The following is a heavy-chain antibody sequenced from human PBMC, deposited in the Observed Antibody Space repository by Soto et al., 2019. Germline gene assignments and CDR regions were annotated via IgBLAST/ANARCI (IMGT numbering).Heavy chain of an antibody. CDR1: GFTFSNYD. Sequence: EVRLLESGGGLVQPGGSLRLSCVASGFTFSNYDMHWVRQGAGEGLEWVAAIGSGGDTYYPDSVKGRFTISRENGNNSFYLQMNNLRAEDTALYYCASCRRSYGHDSWGQGTLVTVSS. CDR2: IGSGGDT. D-gene: IGHD5-18*01. CDR3: ASCRRSYGHDS. J-gene: IGHJ4*02. V-gene: IGHV3-13*01.